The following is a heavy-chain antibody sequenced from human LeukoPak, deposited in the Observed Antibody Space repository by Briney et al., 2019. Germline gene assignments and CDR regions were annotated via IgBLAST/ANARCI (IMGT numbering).Heavy chain of an antibody. J-gene: IGHJ4*02. Sequence: PGGSLRLSCSASGFTFSRYAIHWVCQAPGKGLEYVSGINDKGGRTHFADSVKGRFTISRDNSKNTVYLQMSSLRAEDTAVYYSVKDLRGSYTFEYWGQGILVTVSS. CDR1: GFTFSRYA. CDR2: INDKGGRT. CDR3: VKDLRGSYTFEY. D-gene: IGHD1-26*01. V-gene: IGHV3-64D*09.